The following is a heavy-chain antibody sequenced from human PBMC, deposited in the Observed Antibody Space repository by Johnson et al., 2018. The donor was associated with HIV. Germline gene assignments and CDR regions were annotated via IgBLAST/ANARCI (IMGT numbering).Heavy chain of an antibody. D-gene: IGHD1-7*01. Sequence: VQLVESGGGLVKPGGSLRLSCEASGFTFSSNYMSWVRPAPGKGQEWASVVYSGGSTYYADSVKCRFTISRDTSKNTVSLQMNSLRAEDTALYYCARAPQKYNWDYMMAFDIWGQGTMVTVSS. CDR1: GFTFSSNY. J-gene: IGHJ3*02. CDR3: ARAPQKYNWDYMMAFDI. CDR2: VYSGGST. V-gene: IGHV3-66*01.